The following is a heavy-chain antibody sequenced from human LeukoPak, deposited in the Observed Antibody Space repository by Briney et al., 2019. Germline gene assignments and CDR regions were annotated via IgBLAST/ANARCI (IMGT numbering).Heavy chain of an antibody. CDR1: GGSVSSGTYY. V-gene: IGHV4-61*01. J-gene: IGHJ4*02. CDR2: IYYSGTT. D-gene: IGHD4-11*01. CDR3: ARDRVRGNSNPFFDY. Sequence: SETLSLTCTVSGGSVSSGTYYWSWIRQPPGKGLEWIGYIYYSGTTNYNPSLKSRVTISVGTSKNQFSLKLSSVTAADTAVYYCARDRVRGNSNPFFDYWGQGTLVTVSS.